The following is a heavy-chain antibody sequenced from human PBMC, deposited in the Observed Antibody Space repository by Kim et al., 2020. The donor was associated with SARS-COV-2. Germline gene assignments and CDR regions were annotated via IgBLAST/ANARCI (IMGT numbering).Heavy chain of an antibody. CDR1: GFSFRTYT. D-gene: IGHD3-9*01. V-gene: IGHV3-21*06. CDR3: ARDPYFGSY. Sequence: GGSLRLSCAASGFSFRTYTMNWVRQAPGKGLEWVSSISSGSEYIHYADSVKGRFTISRDNANNTLYLQMNSLRAEDTAVYYCARDPYFGSYWGQGTQVTVSS. CDR2: ISSGSEYI. J-gene: IGHJ4*02.